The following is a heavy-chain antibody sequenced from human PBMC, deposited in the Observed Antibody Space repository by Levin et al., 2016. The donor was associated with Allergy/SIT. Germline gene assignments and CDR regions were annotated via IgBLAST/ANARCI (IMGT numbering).Heavy chain of an antibody. CDR2: IRKKANSYSI. Sequence: GESLKISCAASGFTFSDHYMDWVRQAPGKGLEWVGRIRKKANSYSIDYAASVKGRFTISRDDSENSLYLQMNSLKTEDTAVYYCARVRLGTGKIFDHWGQGTLVTVSS. D-gene: IGHD1-7*01. CDR1: GFTFSDHY. CDR3: ARVRLGTGKIFDH. J-gene: IGHJ4*02. V-gene: IGHV3-72*01.